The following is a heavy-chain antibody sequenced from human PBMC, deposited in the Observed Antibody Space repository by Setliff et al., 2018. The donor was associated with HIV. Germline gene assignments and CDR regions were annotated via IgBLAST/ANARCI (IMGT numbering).Heavy chain of an antibody. Sequence: PSETLSLTCTVSRGSISSFHWSWIRRPPGMGLEWIGYISNVGHTNCIPSLKSRVTISMDTSKEQFSLRLTSVTAADTAVYYCVRHAGARIGISDAFDIWGQGSMVTVSS. V-gene: IGHV4-59*08. J-gene: IGHJ3*02. D-gene: IGHD1-20*01. CDR1: RGSISSFH. CDR2: ISNVGHT. CDR3: VRHAGARIGISDAFDI.